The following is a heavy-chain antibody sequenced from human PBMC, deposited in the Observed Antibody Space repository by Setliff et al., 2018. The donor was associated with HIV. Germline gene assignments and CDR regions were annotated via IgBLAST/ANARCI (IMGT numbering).Heavy chain of an antibody. J-gene: IGHJ4*02. CDR3: ARDRRDDYYLTAYVDS. CDR1: GGSISSSIYY. D-gene: IGHD1-26*01. Sequence: PSETLSLTCTVSGGSISSSIYYWGLFRQPPGKGLEWIGFIYYSGSTYYYGGSTYYNPSLKSRVTISVDTSKNQFSLKLSSVTAADTAVYYCARDRRDDYYLTAYVDSLGQGTVVTVAS. CDR2: IYYSGSTYYYGGST. V-gene: IGHV4-39*02.